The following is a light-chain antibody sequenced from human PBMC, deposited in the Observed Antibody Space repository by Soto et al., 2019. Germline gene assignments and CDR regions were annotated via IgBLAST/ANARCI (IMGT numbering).Light chain of an antibody. CDR2: DAS. V-gene: IGKV3-11*01. CDR1: QSVSNF. J-gene: IGKJ4*01. CDR3: QQRSSWPRT. Sequence: ELVLTQSPATLSLSSGERATLSCRASQSVSNFLAWYQQKPGQPPRLLIYDASIRAAGFPARFSGSGSGTDFTLTINTLEPEDFAFYFCQQRSSWPRTFGGGTKVDIK.